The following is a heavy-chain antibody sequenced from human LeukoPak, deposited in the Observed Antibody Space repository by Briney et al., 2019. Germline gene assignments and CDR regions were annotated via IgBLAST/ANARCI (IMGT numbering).Heavy chain of an antibody. CDR1: GFTFSNYW. D-gene: IGHD1-26*01. V-gene: IGHV3-74*01. Sequence: PGGSLRLSCVASGFTFSNYWMHWVRQAPGKGLVWVSRIYSDGITTTYADSVKGRFTISRDNAKNTLYLQMNSLRVEDTAVYYCARVPGGATFDYWGQETLVTVSS. CDR2: IYSDGITT. J-gene: IGHJ4*02. CDR3: ARVPGGATFDY.